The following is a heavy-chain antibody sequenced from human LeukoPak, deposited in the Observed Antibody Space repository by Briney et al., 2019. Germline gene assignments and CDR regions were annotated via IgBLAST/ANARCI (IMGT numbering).Heavy chain of an antibody. V-gene: IGHV4-59*08. D-gene: IGHD5-24*01. CDR1: GGSISSYY. J-gene: IGHJ3*02. CDR3: ARGSRAYDAFDI. CDR2: IYYSGST. Sequence: SETLSLTCTVSGGSISSYYWSWIRQPPGKGLEWIGYIYYSGSTNYNPSLKSRVTISVDTSKNQFSLKLSSVTAADTAVYYCARGSRAYDAFDIWGQGTMVTVSS.